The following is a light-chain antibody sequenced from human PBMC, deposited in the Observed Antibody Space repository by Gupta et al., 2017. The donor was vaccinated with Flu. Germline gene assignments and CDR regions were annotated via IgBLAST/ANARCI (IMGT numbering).Light chain of an antibody. J-gene: IGKJ2*01. CDR2: KAS. Sequence: DIQMTQSPSILSASVGDRVTITCRASQSISSWLAWYQQKPGKAPKLLIYKASSLESGVPSRFSGSCSGTEFTLSISSLQPDDFATYYCQQYNSYSSFGQGTKLEIK. V-gene: IGKV1-5*03. CDR1: QSISSW. CDR3: QQYNSYSS.